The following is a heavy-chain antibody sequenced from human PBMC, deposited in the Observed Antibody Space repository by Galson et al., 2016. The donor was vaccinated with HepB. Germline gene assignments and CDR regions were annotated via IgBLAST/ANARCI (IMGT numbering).Heavy chain of an antibody. CDR2: FDPEDDET. V-gene: IGHV1-24*01. J-gene: IGHJ3*02. Sequence: SVKVSCKVSGYTLTEFSMHWVRQAPGKGLEWMGGFDPEDDETIYAQKFQGRVTLTEDTSTDTAYMELSSLRSEDTAVYDCATHGQDRSRAYAAFDIWGQGTMVTVSS. CDR1: GYTLTEFS. CDR3: ATHGQDRSRAYAAFDI. D-gene: IGHD3-16*01.